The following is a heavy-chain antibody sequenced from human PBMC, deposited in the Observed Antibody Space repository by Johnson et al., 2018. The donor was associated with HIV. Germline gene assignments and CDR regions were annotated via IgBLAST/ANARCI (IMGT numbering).Heavy chain of an antibody. CDR3: ARDSIEMATKSEDAFDI. Sequence: QVQLVESGGGMVQPEKSLRLSCAASGFPFRAYAMHWVRQAPGKGLEWVAVISYDGSNKYYADSVKGRFTISRDNSKNTLYLQMNSLRAEDTAVYYCARDSIEMATKSEDAFDIWGQGTMVTVSS. CDR2: ISYDGSNK. V-gene: IGHV3-30*04. J-gene: IGHJ3*02. CDR1: GFPFRAYA. D-gene: IGHD5-24*01.